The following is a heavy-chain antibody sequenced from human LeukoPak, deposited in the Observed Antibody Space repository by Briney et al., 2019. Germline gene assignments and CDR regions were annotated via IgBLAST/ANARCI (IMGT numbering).Heavy chain of an antibody. CDR1: GGTLSSYV. Sequence: SVKVSCKASGGTLSSYVFSWVRQAPGQGLEWLGGIIPISGTPNYAQKLQGRVTITTDESTSTAYMDLSGLRSGDTAMYYCAKGIGGYSYGPFDYWGQGTLITVSS. CDR3: AKGIGGYSYGPFDY. D-gene: IGHD5-18*01. J-gene: IGHJ4*02. V-gene: IGHV1-69*05. CDR2: IIPISGTP.